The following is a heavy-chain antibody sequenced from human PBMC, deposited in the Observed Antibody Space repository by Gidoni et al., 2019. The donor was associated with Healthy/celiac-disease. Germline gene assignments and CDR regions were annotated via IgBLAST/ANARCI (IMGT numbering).Heavy chain of an antibody. CDR2: IIPILGIA. CDR3: ASPPKAYYYYGMDV. Sequence: QVQLVQSGAEVKKPGSSVKVSCKASGGTFSSYAISWVRQAPGQGLEWMGRIIPILGIANYAQKFQGRVTITADKSTSTAYMELSSLRSEDTAVYYCASPPKAYYYYGMDVWGQGTTVTVSS. CDR1: GGTFSSYA. V-gene: IGHV1-69*04. J-gene: IGHJ6*02.